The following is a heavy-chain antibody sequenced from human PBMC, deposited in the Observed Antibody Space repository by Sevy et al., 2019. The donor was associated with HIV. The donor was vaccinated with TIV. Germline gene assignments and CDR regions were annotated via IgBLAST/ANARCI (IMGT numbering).Heavy chain of an antibody. D-gene: IGHD6-13*01. CDR2: INGRGGST. J-gene: IGHJ4*02. CDR1: GYSFSSYA. CDR3: ARPSPRIAAAGSAFYDN. Sequence: GGSLRLSCVVSGYSFSSYAISWVRQAPGKGLEWVSTINGRGGSTYYADSVKSRFTISRDNPKNTLFLQMINLRVDDTAIYCCARPSPRIAAAGSAFYDNWGQGTLVTVS. V-gene: IGHV3-23*01.